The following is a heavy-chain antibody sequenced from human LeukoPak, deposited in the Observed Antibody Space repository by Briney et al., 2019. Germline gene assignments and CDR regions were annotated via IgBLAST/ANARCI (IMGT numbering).Heavy chain of an antibody. CDR2: IWYDGSNK. Sequence: PGGSLRLSCAASGFTFSSYGMHWVRQAPGKGLEWVAVIWYDGSNKYYADSVKGRFTTSRDNSKNTLYLQMNSLRAEDTAVYYCARETGTYLLLDYWGQGTLVTVSS. CDR3: ARETGTYLLLDY. CDR1: GFTFSSYG. V-gene: IGHV3-33*01. J-gene: IGHJ4*02. D-gene: IGHD1-1*01.